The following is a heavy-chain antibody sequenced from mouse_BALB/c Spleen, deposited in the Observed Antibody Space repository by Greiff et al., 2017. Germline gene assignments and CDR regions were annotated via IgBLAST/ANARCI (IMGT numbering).Heavy chain of an antibody. V-gene: IGHV5-6-5*01. CDR3: ARGGRYYFDY. CDR1: GFTFSSYA. J-gene: IGHJ2*01. CDR2: ISSGGST. Sequence: DVMLVESGGGLVKPGGSLKLSCAASGFTFSSYAMSWVRQTPEKRLEWVASISSGGSTYYPDSVKGRFTISRDNARNILYLQMSSLRSEDTAMYYCARGGRYYFDYWGQGTTLTVSS.